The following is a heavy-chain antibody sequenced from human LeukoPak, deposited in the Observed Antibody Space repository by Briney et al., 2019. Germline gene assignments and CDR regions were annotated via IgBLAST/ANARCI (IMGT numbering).Heavy chain of an antibody. CDR1: GDSVSSNSAA. CDR3: ARVLSNYYDSSGYYAGMDV. V-gene: IGHV6-1*01. D-gene: IGHD3-22*01. Sequence: SQTLSLTCAISGDSVSSNSAAWNWIRQSPSRGLEWLGRTYHRSKWYNDYAVSVKSRITINPDTSKNQFSLQLNSVTPEDTAVYYCARVLSNYYDSSGYYAGMDVWGQGTTVTVSS. J-gene: IGHJ6*02. CDR2: TYHRSKWYN.